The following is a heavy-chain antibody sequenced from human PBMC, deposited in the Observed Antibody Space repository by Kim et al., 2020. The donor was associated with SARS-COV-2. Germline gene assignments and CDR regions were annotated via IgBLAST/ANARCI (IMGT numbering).Heavy chain of an antibody. D-gene: IGHD1-26*01. V-gene: IGHV4-34*01. CDR3: ARGRVGATERGNNWFDP. Sequence: HKSHVTISVDTSKNQFSLKLSAVPAADTAVYYCARGRVGATERGNNWFDPWGQGTLVTVSS. J-gene: IGHJ5*02.